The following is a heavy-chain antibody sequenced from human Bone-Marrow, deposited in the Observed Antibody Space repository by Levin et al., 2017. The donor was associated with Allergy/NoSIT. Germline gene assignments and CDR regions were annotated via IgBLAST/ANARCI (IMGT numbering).Heavy chain of an antibody. CDR3: ARTLGYCSGDSCYFYFDD. CDR1: GYSISSDYY. J-gene: IGHJ4*02. Sequence: SQTLSLTCAVSGYSISSDYYWGWIRQPPGEGLEWIGNIYHSGSTYYNPSLKSRVTISVDTSKNHFSLKVTSVTAADTAVYYCARTLGYCSGDSCYFYFDDWGRGTLVTVSS. CDR2: IYHSGST. V-gene: IGHV4-38-2*01. D-gene: IGHD2-15*01.